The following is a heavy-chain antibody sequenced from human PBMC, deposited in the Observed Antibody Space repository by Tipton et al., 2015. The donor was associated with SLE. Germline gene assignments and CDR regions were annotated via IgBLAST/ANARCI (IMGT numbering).Heavy chain of an antibody. J-gene: IGHJ2*01. V-gene: IGHV4-39*01. CDR2: MYYSGNT. CDR1: GGSVGSISDY. Sequence: TLSLTCTVSGGSVGSISDYWGWIRQTPGQGLEWIGSMYYSGNTYYSPSLKSRVTISVDTSKNHFSLKLSSVTAADTAVYYCATHLGPEWMATKRGYFDLWGRGTLVTVSS. D-gene: IGHD5-24*01. CDR3: ATHLGPEWMATKRGYFDL.